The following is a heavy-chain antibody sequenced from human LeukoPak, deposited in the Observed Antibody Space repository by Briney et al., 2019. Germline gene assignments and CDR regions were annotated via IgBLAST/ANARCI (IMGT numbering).Heavy chain of an antibody. CDR2: IYYSGST. D-gene: IGHD6-13*01. Sequence: SETLSLTCTVSGGSISGYYWSWIRQPPGKGLEWIGSIYYSGSTYYNPSLKSRVTISVDTSKNQFSLKLSSVTAADTAVYYCAAGAAGDNWFDPWGQGTLVTVSS. J-gene: IGHJ5*02. CDR3: AAGAAGDNWFDP. V-gene: IGHV4-59*01. CDR1: GGSISGYY.